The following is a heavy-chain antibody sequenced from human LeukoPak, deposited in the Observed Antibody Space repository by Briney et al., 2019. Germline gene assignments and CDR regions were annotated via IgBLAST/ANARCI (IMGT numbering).Heavy chain of an antibody. CDR2: INPNSGGT. Sequence: ASVKVSCKASGYTFTGYYMHWVRQAPGQGLEWMGWINPNSGGTNYAQKFQGRVTMTTDTSTSTAYMELRSLRSDDTAVYYCARHYYDYVWGSYRHGNNWFDPWGQGTLVTVSS. CDR3: ARHYYDYVWGSYRHGNNWFDP. D-gene: IGHD3-16*02. CDR1: GYTFTGYY. J-gene: IGHJ5*02. V-gene: IGHV1-2*02.